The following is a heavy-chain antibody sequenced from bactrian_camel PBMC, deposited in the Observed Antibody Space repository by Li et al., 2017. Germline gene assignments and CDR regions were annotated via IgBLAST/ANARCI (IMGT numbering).Heavy chain of an antibody. CDR1: GFGSADFD. CDR2: TLSEDGST. J-gene: IGHJ4*01. D-gene: IGHD5*01. Sequence: DVQLVESGGGSVQAGGSLRLSCSTTGFGSADFDVAWYRQVSGRACELVSSTLSEDGSTFYYPESVKGRFTLSHENNKKTVDLQMNDLKPEDTAIYYCAAVRYGVNEDISALMSPCDRTPYDYWGPGTQVTVS. V-gene: IGHV3S66*01. CDR3: AAVRYGVNEDISALMSPCDRTPYDY.